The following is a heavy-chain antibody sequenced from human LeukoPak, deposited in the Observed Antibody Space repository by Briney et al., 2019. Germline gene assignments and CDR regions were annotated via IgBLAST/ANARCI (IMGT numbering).Heavy chain of an antibody. CDR2: IYYSGST. Sequence: SETLSLTCTVSGGSLSRSSYYWGWIRQPPGKGLGWIGSIYYSGSTYYNPSLKSRVTISIDTSRNQFSLNLSSVTAADMAVYYCARPASSGWYPFDYWGQGTLVTVSS. J-gene: IGHJ4*02. CDR1: GGSLSRSSYY. V-gene: IGHV4-39*01. CDR3: ARPASSGWYPFDY. D-gene: IGHD6-19*01.